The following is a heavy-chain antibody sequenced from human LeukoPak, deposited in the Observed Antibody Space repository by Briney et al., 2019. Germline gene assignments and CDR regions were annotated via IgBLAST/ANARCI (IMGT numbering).Heavy chain of an antibody. V-gene: IGHV4-39*01. CDR1: GGSISNSRYC. CDR3: ARQPSGIYFDY. CDR2: IYNSGST. Sequence: SETLSLTCTVSGGSISNSRYCWGWLRQPPGKGLEWIGGIYNSGSTYYNPSLKSRVTISVDTSKNQFSLKLSSVTAADTAVYYCARQPSGIYFDYWGQGTLVTVSS. J-gene: IGHJ4*02.